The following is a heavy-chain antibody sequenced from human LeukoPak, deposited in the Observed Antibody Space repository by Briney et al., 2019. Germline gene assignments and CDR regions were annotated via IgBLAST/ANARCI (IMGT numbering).Heavy chain of an antibody. CDR2: INHSGST. CDR3: ARAGMVRGGRTDYYFDY. D-gene: IGHD3-10*01. Sequence: SETLSLTCAVYGGSFSGYYWSWIRQPSGKGLEWIGEINHSGSTNYNPSLTSRVTISVDTSKNQFSLKLSSVTAADTAVYYCARAGMVRGGRTDYYFDYWGQGTLVTVSS. V-gene: IGHV4-34*01. J-gene: IGHJ4*02. CDR1: GGSFSGYY.